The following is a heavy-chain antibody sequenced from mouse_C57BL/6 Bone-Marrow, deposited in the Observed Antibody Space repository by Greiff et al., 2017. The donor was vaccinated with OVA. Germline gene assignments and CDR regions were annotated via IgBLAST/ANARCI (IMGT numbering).Heavy chain of an antibody. Sequence: VQLQQPGAELVKPGASVKLSCKASGYTFTSYWMHWVKQRPGQGLEWIGMIHPNSGSTNYNEKFKSKATLTVDKSSSTAYMQLSSLTSEDSAVYYCAREGWLLLTSAYWGQGTLVTVSA. D-gene: IGHD2-3*01. CDR3: AREGWLLLTSAY. V-gene: IGHV1-64*01. J-gene: IGHJ3*01. CDR2: IHPNSGST. CDR1: GYTFTSYW.